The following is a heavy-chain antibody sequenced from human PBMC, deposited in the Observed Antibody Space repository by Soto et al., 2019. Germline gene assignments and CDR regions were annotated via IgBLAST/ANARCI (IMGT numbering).Heavy chain of an antibody. J-gene: IGHJ3*02. Sequence: GLLRLSSAASGFICSSYDMRWVSKAPGKGLEWVSTILVDGRTFYVDSVKGRFTISRDSSQNTVYLQMNSLTAGDTALYYCAKATATGGGAFDICGQGTMVTVSS. D-gene: IGHD2-8*02. CDR3: AKATATGGGAFDI. V-gene: IGHV3-23*01. CDR1: GFICSSYD. CDR2: ILVDGRT.